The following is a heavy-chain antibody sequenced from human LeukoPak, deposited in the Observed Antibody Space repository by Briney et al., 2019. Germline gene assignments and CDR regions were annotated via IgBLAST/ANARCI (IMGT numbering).Heavy chain of an antibody. Sequence: GASVKVSCKASGGTFSSYAISWVQQAPGQGLEWMGGIIPIFGTANYAQKFQGRVTITADESTSTAYMELSSLRSEDTAVYYCARGGGSYYSRLTFDYWGQGTLVTVSS. D-gene: IGHD1-26*01. CDR3: ARGGGSYYSRLTFDY. CDR2: IIPIFGTA. V-gene: IGHV1-69*13. CDR1: GGTFSSYA. J-gene: IGHJ4*02.